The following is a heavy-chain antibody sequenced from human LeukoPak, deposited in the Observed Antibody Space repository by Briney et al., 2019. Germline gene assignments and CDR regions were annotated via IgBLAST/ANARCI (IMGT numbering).Heavy chain of an antibody. Sequence: PGGSLRLSSAASGFTASTNYMSWVRQAPGKGLEWVSVIYTGGSTYYADSVKGRFTSSRDNSKNTLFLQMNSLRAEDTAVYYCARVRSSGLFDYWGQGTLVTVSS. CDR3: ARVRSSGLFDY. CDR2: IYTGGST. V-gene: IGHV3-66*01. J-gene: IGHJ4*02. D-gene: IGHD6-19*01. CDR1: GFTASTNY.